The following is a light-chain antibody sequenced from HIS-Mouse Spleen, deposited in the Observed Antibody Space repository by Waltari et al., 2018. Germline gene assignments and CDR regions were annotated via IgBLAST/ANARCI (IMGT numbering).Light chain of an antibody. CDR3: ETWDSKGV. J-gene: IGLJ3*02. Sequence: QPVLTQSYSASASLGSSVKLTCTLSSGHSSYIIAWHQQQPGKAPRYLMKLEGSGSYNKGSGVPDRFSGSSSGADRYLTISNLQSEDEADYYCETWDSKGVFGGGTKLTVL. CDR1: SGHSSYI. V-gene: IGLV4-60*03. CDR2: LEGSGSY.